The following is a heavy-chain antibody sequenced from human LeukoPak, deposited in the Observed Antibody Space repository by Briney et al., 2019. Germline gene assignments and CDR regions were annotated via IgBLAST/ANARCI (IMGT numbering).Heavy chain of an antibody. CDR3: ARDPYSGNYGAYYYYYMDV. CDR2: ITSGSSYI. CDR1: GFSFSSYN. D-gene: IGHD1-26*01. Sequence: NPGGSLRLSCAASGFSFSSYNMNWVRQAPGQGLEWVSSITSGSSYIYYADSVKGRFTISRDNAKSSLYLQMDSLRAEDTAVYYCARDPYSGNYGAYYYYYMDVWGKGTTVTISS. J-gene: IGHJ6*03. V-gene: IGHV3-21*01.